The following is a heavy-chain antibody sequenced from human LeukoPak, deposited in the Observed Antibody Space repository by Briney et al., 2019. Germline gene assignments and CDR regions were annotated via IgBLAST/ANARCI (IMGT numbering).Heavy chain of an antibody. Sequence: GGSLRLSCAASGFTFSSYAMSWVRQAPGKGLEWVSAISGSGGSTYYADSVKGRFTISRDNSKNTLYLQMNSLRAEDTAVYYCAKVSYYYYDSSGYSLDAFDIWGQGTMVTVSS. CDR1: GFTFSSYA. D-gene: IGHD3-22*01. CDR2: ISGSGGST. V-gene: IGHV3-23*01. J-gene: IGHJ3*02. CDR3: AKVSYYYYDSSGYSLDAFDI.